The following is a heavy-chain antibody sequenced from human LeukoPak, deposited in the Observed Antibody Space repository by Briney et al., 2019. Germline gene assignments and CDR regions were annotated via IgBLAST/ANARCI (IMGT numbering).Heavy chain of an antibody. CDR3: ARGSSNYDFWSGYLWYFDY. J-gene: IGHJ4*02. D-gene: IGHD3-3*01. Sequence: ASMKVSCKASGDTFTSYDINWVRQATGQGLEWMGWMNPNSGNTGYAQKFQGRVTMTRNTSISTAYMELSSLRSEDTAVYYCARGSSNYDFWSGYLWYFDYWGQGTLVTVSS. CDR2: MNPNSGNT. CDR1: GDTFTSYD. V-gene: IGHV1-8*01.